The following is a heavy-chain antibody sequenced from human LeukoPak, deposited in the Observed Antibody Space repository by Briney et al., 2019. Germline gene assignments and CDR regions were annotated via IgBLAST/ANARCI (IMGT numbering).Heavy chain of an antibody. J-gene: IGHJ4*02. CDR2: IKSKTDGGAR. D-gene: IGHD2-15*01. CDR1: GFTFSSSA. V-gene: IGHV3-15*01. Sequence: GGSLRLSCAASGFTFSSSAMSWVRQAPGKGLEWVGLIKSKTDGGARDYAAPVKGRFTISRDDSKNTLYLQMNSLKTEDTAVFFRTTVGYCSGGTCSGFDYWGQGNLVTVSS. CDR3: TTVGYCSGGTCSGFDY.